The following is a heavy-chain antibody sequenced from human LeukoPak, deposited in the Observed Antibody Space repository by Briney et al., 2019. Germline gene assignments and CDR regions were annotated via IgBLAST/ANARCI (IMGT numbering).Heavy chain of an antibody. D-gene: IGHD3-10*01. V-gene: IGHV3-33*06. Sequence: GGSLRLSCAASGFSLSNFGMHWVRQAPGKGLEWVAALLYDGNTKHYADSVKGRFTISRDNSKNRLYLQMNSLRAEDTAVYYCAKDGGGPLDWGQGTLVTVSS. CDR1: GFSLSNFG. CDR2: LLYDGNTK. J-gene: IGHJ4*02. CDR3: AKDGGGPLD.